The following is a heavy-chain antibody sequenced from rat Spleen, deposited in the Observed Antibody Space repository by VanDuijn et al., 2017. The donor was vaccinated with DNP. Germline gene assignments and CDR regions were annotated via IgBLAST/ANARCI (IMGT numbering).Heavy chain of an antibody. Sequence: EVQLVESGGGLVQPGRSLKLSCAASGFTFSDYYMAWVRQAQTNGLELVAYITYDGGSTYYGDSVKGRFTISRDNEKSTLSLQMNSLRSEDMATYYCARPMDYYSGGFAYWGQGTLVTVSS. CDR2: ITYDGGST. V-gene: IGHV5-22*01. CDR1: GFTFSDYY. CDR3: ARPMDYYSGGFAY. D-gene: IGHD1-1*01. J-gene: IGHJ3*01.